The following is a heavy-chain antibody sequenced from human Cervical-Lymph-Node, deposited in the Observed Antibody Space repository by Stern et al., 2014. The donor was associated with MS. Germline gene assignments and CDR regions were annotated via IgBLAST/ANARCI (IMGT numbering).Heavy chain of an antibody. CDR1: GFTFDDYA. V-gene: IGHV3-9*01. J-gene: IGHJ6*02. Sequence: VQLVESGGDLVQPGWSLRLSCAASGFTFDDYAMHWVRQAQGKGLEWVSGISWNSRSIGYADSVKGRFTISRDNAKNSLYLQMDSLRAEDTALYFCAKDRQMLKHYYYFYGMDVWGQGTTVTVSS. CDR3: AKDRQMLKHYYYFYGMDV. D-gene: IGHD2-2*01. CDR2: ISWNSRSI.